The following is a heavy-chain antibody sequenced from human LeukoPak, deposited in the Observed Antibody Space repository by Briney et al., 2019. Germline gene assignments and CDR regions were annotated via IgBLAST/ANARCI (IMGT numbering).Heavy chain of an antibody. D-gene: IGHD2-15*01. J-gene: IGHJ4*02. CDR1: QFTFNTYA. V-gene: IGHV3-23*01. CDR3: ARVKRDCSGGSCYSYDY. CDR2: ISGNGDIT. Sequence: GGSLRPSCAASQFTFNTYAVNWVRQAPGKGLEWVSAISGNGDITYYADSVRGRFTTSRDNSKNTLYLQMNSLRAEDTAVYYCARVKRDCSGGSCYSYDYWGQGTLVTVSS.